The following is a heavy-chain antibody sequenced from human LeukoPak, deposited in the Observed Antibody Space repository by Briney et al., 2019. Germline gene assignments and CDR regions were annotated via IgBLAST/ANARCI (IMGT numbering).Heavy chain of an antibody. V-gene: IGHV1-18*01. CDR2: ISRHNGNT. D-gene: IGHD6-19*01. CDR3: ARGSSSGSMGFDY. J-gene: IGHJ4*02. CDR1: GYTFTSYD. Sequence: ASVKVSCKASGYTFTSYDISWVRQAPGQGLEWMGWISRHNGNTNYAQQLQGRVTVTTDTSTNTAYMDLRSLTSDDTAVYYCARGSSSGSMGFDYWGQGTLVTVSS.